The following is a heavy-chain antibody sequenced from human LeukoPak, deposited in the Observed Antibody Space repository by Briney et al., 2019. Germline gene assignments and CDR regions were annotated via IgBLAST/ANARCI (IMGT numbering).Heavy chain of an antibody. CDR2: ISGSGGST. Sequence: GGSLRLSCAASGFTFSSYAMSWVRQAPGKGLEWVSAISGSGGSTYYADSVKGRFTISRDNTKNTLYLQMNSLRAEDTAVYYCAKDPGTYYYDSSGYYYDYWGQGTLVTVSS. D-gene: IGHD3-22*01. J-gene: IGHJ4*02. CDR3: AKDPGTYYYDSSGYYYDY. V-gene: IGHV3-23*01. CDR1: GFTFSSYA.